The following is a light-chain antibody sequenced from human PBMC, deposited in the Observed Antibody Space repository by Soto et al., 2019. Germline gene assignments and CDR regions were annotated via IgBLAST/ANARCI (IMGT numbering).Light chain of an antibody. CDR3: CSYGGSSNVV. Sequence: QSALTQPASVSGSPGQSITISCTGTSSDVGSYNLVSWYQQHPGKAPKLMIYEGSKRPSGVSNRFSGSKSGNTASLTISGLQAEDEADYYCCSYGGSSNVVFGGGTKLTVL. V-gene: IGLV2-23*01. CDR1: SSDVGSYNL. J-gene: IGLJ2*01. CDR2: EGS.